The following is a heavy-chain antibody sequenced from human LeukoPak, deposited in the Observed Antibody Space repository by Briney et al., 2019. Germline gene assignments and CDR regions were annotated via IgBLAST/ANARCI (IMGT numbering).Heavy chain of an antibody. CDR3: ACIAVAGTGYFDL. V-gene: IGHV1-69*04. CDR2: IIPIPGIA. D-gene: IGHD6-19*01. J-gene: IGHJ2*01. Sequence: SVKVSCKASGGTFSSYAISWVRQAPGQGLEWMGRIIPIPGIANYAQKFQGRVTITADKSTSTAYMELSSLRSEDTAVYYCACIAVAGTGYFDLWGRGTLVTVSS. CDR1: GGTFSSYA.